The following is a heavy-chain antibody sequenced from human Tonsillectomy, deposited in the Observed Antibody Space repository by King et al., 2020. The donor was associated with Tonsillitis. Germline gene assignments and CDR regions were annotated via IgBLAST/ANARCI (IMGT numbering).Heavy chain of an antibody. Sequence: QLVQSGAEVKKPGESLKISCMGSGYSFSSYWIGWVRQMPGKGLEWMGIISPGDSDTTYSPSFQGQVTMSADRSISTAYLQWSSLKASDTAMYYCARFDTTGAGASDIWGQGTMVTVSS. J-gene: IGHJ3*02. CDR1: GYSFSSYW. D-gene: IGHD1-26*01. CDR3: ARFDTTGAGASDI. V-gene: IGHV5-51*01. CDR2: ISPGDSDT.